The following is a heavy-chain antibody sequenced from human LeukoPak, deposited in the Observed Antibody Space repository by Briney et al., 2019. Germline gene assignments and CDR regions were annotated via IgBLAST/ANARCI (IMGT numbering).Heavy chain of an antibody. CDR1: GFTFRSYW. CDR2: IRQDGSEK. Sequence: GGSLRLSGAASGFTFRSYWMSWVRQAPGKGLEWVANIRQDGSEKYYVDSVKGRFTISRDNAKNSLYLQMNSLRAEDTAVYHCARDGLWFGELFYNWGQGTLVTVFS. D-gene: IGHD3-10*01. J-gene: IGHJ4*02. CDR3: ARDGLWFGELFYN. V-gene: IGHV3-7*01.